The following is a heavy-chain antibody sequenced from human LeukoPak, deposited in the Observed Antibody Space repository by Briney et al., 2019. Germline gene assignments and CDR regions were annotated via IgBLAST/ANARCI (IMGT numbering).Heavy chain of an antibody. CDR2: IYYSGGT. CDR3: ARDRVRGNSNPFFDY. Sequence: SETLSLTCAVSGGSISSGGYSWSWIRQPPGKGLEWIGYIYYSGGTHYNPSLKSRVTMLVDTSKNQFSLKLTAVTAADTAVYYCARDRVRGNSNPFFDYWGQGTLVTVSS. D-gene: IGHD4-11*01. J-gene: IGHJ4*02. V-gene: IGHV4-61*08. CDR1: GGSISSGGYS.